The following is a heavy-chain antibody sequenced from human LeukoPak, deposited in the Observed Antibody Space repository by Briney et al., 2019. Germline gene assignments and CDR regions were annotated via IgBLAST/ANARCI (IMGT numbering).Heavy chain of an antibody. V-gene: IGHV3-23*01. D-gene: IGHD3/OR15-3a*01. Sequence: GGSLRLSCAASGFTFSSYWMTWVRQAPGKGLEWVAGISDSGGSTKYADSVKGRFTISRDNPKNTLYLQMNSLRAEDTAVDFCAKRGVVIRVILVGFHKEAYYFESWGQGALVTVSS. CDR1: GFTFSSYW. CDR2: ISDSGGST. CDR3: AKRGVVIRVILVGFHKEAYYFES. J-gene: IGHJ4*02.